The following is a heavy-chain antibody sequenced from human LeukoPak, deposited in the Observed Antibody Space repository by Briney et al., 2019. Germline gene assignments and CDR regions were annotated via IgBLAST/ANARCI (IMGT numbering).Heavy chain of an antibody. CDR3: ARVVVVVPAAIKGYAYYFDY. V-gene: IGHV4-34*01. D-gene: IGHD2-2*01. Sequence: PSETLSLTCAVYGGSFSGYYWSWIRQPPGKGLEWIGEINHSGSTNYNPSLKSRVTISVDMSKNQFSLKLSSVTAADTAVYYCARVVVVVPAAIKGYAYYFDYWGQGTLVTVSS. J-gene: IGHJ4*02. CDR1: GGSFSGYY. CDR2: INHSGST.